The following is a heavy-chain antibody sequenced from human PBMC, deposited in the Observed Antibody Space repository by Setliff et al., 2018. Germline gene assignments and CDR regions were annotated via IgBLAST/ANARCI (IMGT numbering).Heavy chain of an antibody. J-gene: IGHJ3*02. Sequence: SVKVSCKASGGTFNNYAISWVRQAPGQGLVWMGGINPIFGTAHYAQKFQGRVTMTRDTSTSTVYMEVSSLRSEDTAVYYCARDRYYNSWSGTSITAPHDAFDIWGQGTMVTVSS. CDR1: GGTFNNYA. V-gene: IGHV1-69*05. D-gene: IGHD3-3*01. CDR2: INPIFGTA. CDR3: ARDRYYNSWSGTSITAPHDAFDI.